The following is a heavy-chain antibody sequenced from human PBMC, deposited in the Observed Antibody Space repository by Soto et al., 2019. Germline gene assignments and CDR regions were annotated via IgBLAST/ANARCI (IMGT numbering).Heavy chain of an antibody. D-gene: IGHD5-18*01. V-gene: IGHV3-15*01. CDR2: IKSKTDGGTT. J-gene: IGHJ6*02. Sequence: GGSLRLSCAASGFTFSNAWMSWVRQAPGKGLEWVGRIKSKTDGGTTDYAAPVKGRFTISRDDSKNTLYLQMNSLKTEDTAVYYCTRRAPPGYSYGYKYYYYGMDVWGQGTTVTVSS. CDR3: TRRAPPGYSYGYKYYYYGMDV. CDR1: GFTFSNAW.